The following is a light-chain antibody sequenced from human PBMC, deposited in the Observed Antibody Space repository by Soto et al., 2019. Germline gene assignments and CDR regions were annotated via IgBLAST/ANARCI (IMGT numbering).Light chain of an antibody. Sequence: GDRVTITCRASQSISSWLAWYQQKPGKAPKLLISDASSLKSGVPSRFSGSGSATEFTLTISSLEPEDSAIYYCQQRNIWPPVTFGQGTRREIK. CDR1: QSISSW. J-gene: IGKJ5*01. CDR3: QQRNIWPPVT. CDR2: DAS. V-gene: IGKV1-5*01.